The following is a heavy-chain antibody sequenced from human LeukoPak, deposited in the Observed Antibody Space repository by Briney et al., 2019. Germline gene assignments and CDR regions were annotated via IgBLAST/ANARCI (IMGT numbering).Heavy chain of an antibody. CDR2: ISAYNGNT. V-gene: IGHV1-18*04. J-gene: IGHJ4*02. CDR1: GYTFTSYS. Sequence: EASVKVSCKASGYTFTSYSISWVRQAPGQGLEWMGWISAYNGNTNYAQKLQGRVTMTTDTSTSTAYMELRSLRSDDTAVYYCARDFLRSGSSWHDYWGQGTLVTVSS. CDR3: ARDFLRSGSSWHDY. D-gene: IGHD2-15*01.